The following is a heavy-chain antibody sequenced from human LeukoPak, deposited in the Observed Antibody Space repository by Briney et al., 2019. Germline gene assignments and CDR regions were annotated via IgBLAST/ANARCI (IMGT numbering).Heavy chain of an antibody. Sequence: PGGSLRLSCAASGFTFSSYGMHWVRQAPGKGLEWVAFIRYDGSNKYYADSVKGRFTISRDNSKNTLYLQMNSLRAEDTAVYYCAKDWSILRFLFDYWGQGTLVTVSS. D-gene: IGHD3-3*01. CDR2: IRYDGSNK. CDR3: AKDWSILRFLFDY. J-gene: IGHJ4*02. CDR1: GFTFSSYG. V-gene: IGHV3-30*02.